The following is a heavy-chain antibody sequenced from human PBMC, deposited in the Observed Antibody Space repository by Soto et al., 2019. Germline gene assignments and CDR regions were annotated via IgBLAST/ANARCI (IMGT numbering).Heavy chain of an antibody. V-gene: IGHV4-30-4*01. CDR2: IYYCGST. CDR1: GGSISSGDYY. CDR3: AREVVEIAFDP. J-gene: IGHJ5*02. D-gene: IGHD5-12*01. Sequence: SETLSLTCTVSGGSISSGDYYWSWIRQPPGKGLEWIGYIYYCGSTYYNPSLKSRVTISVDTSKNQFSLKLSSVTAADTAVYYCAREVVEIAFDPWGQGTLVTVSS.